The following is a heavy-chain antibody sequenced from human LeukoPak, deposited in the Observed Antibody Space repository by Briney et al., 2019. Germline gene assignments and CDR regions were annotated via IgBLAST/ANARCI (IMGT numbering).Heavy chain of an antibody. V-gene: IGHV3-48*01. CDR3: ARDFKAAAAYDY. CDR2: ISSGVTTQ. J-gene: IGHJ4*02. D-gene: IGHD6-13*01. CDR1: GFTFNSYS. Sequence: GGSLRLSCAASGFTFNSYSMNWVRQAPGKGLEWISYISSGVTTQYYADSVKGRFTISRDDAKNSLYLQMNSLRAEDTAVYYCARDFKAAAAYDYWGQGTLVTVSS.